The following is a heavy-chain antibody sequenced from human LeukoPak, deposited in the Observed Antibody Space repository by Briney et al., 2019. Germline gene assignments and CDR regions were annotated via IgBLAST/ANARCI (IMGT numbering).Heavy chain of an antibody. D-gene: IGHD2-21*01. Sequence: GRSLRLSCAASGFTFSSYGMHWVRQAPGEGLEWVSGISGSGGATYYADSVKGRFTISRDNSKNTLYLQMSGLRAEDTAVYYCAKKVITYYYGMDVWGQGTTVTVSS. CDR2: ISGSGGAT. CDR3: AKKVITYYYGMDV. V-gene: IGHV3-23*01. J-gene: IGHJ6*02. CDR1: GFTFSSYG.